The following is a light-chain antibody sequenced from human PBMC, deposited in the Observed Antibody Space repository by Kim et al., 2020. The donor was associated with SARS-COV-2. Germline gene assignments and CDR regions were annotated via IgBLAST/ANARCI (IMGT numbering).Light chain of an antibody. CDR1: SGNIASNY. Sequence: NFMLTQPHSVSESPGKTVTISCTRSSGNIASNYVQWYQQRPGSAPTTVIYEDNQRPSGVPDRFSGSIDSSSGSASLTISGLKTEDEADYYCQSYDSSNWVFGGGTQLTVL. J-gene: IGLJ3*02. V-gene: IGLV6-57*04. CDR2: EDN. CDR3: QSYDSSNWV.